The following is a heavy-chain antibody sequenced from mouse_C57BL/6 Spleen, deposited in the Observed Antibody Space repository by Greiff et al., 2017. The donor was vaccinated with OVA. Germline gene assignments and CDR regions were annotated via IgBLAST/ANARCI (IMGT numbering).Heavy chain of an antibody. Sequence: EVQLQRSGPELVKPGASVKMSCKASGYTFTDYNMHWVKQSHGKSLEWIGYINPNNGGTSYNQKFKGKATLTVNKSSSTAYLELRSLTSEESAVYYDARSSLAPIYYYGSSPACFAYWGQGTLVTVSA. V-gene: IGHV1-22*01. D-gene: IGHD1-1*01. CDR3: ARSSLAPIYYYGSSPACFAY. J-gene: IGHJ3*01. CDR2: INPNNGGT. CDR1: GYTFTDYN.